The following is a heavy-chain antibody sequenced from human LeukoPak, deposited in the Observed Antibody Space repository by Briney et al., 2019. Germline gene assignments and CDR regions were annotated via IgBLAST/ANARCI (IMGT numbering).Heavy chain of an antibody. J-gene: IGHJ4*02. CDR2: ISGGGGTT. Sequence: GGSLRLSCAASGFTFSSYAMTWVRQAPGKGLALVSAISGGGGTTYYADSVKGRFTISRDDSKNTLYLQMNSLRAEDTAVYYCAKGSGVRYFDWSLADYWGQGTLVTVSS. CDR3: AKGSGVRYFDWSLADY. CDR1: GFTFSSYA. D-gene: IGHD3-9*01. V-gene: IGHV3-23*01.